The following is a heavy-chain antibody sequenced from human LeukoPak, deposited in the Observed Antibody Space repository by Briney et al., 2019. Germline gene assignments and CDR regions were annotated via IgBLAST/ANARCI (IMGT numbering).Heavy chain of an antibody. CDR1: GGSISSSSYY. Sequence: SETLSLTCTVSGGSISSSSYYWGWIRQPPGKGLEWIGSIYYSGSTYYNPSLKSRVTISVDTSKNQFSLKLSSVTAADTAVYYCARAIVVVPAAMPFDYWGQGTLVTVSS. CDR2: IYYSGST. J-gene: IGHJ4*02. V-gene: IGHV4-39*07. CDR3: ARAIVVVPAAMPFDY. D-gene: IGHD2-2*01.